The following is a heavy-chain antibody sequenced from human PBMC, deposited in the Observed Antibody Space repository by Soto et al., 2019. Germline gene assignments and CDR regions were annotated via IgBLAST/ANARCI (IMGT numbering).Heavy chain of an antibody. CDR2: IYHSGST. CDR1: GGSISSGGYS. D-gene: IGHD3-22*01. CDR3: ARVPPYDTSPSVYFDY. J-gene: IGHJ4*02. V-gene: IGHV4-30-2*01. Sequence: QLQLQESGSGLVKPSQTLSLTCAVSGGSISSGGYSWSWIRQPPGKGLEWIGYIYHSGSTYYNPSLKSRVTISVDRSKNQFSLKLSSVTAADTAVYYCARVPPYDTSPSVYFDYWDQGTLVTVSS.